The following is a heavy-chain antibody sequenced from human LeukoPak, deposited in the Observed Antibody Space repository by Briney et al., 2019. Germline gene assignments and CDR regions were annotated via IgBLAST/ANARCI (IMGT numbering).Heavy chain of an antibody. CDR2: IYYSGST. CDR3: ARDAACAVAGTCGFDY. V-gene: IGHV4-59*01. J-gene: IGHJ4*02. CDR1: GGSISSYY. Sequence: KPSETLSLTCTVSGGSISSYYWSWIRQPPGKGLEWIGYIYYSGSTNYNPSLKSRVTISVDTSKNQFSLKLSSVTAADTAVYYCARDAACAVAGTCGFDYWGQGTLVTVSS. D-gene: IGHD6-19*01.